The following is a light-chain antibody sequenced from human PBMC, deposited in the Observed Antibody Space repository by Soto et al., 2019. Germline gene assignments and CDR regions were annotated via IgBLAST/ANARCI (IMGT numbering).Light chain of an antibody. CDR2: GAS. CDR1: QSVSSN. J-gene: IGKJ4*01. V-gene: IGKV3-15*01. CDR3: QQYNNWPPLT. Sequence: EIVMTQSPGTLSVSPGERATLSCRASQSVSSNLAWYQQKPGQAPRLLLYGASTRATGIPVRFSGSGSGTEFILTISSLQSEDFAIYYCQQYNNWPPLTFGGGTKVEIK.